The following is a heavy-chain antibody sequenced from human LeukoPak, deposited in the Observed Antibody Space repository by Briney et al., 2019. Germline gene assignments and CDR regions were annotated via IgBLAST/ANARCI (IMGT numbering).Heavy chain of an antibody. D-gene: IGHD2-2*01. J-gene: IGHJ4*02. CDR2: ISYDGSNK. CDR1: GFTFSSYA. Sequence: GGSLRLSCAASGFTFSSYAMHWVRQAPGKGLEWVAVISYDGSNKYYADSVKGRFTISRDNSKNTLYLQMNSLRAEDTAVYYCARDPSTSPGDYWGQGTLVTVSS. V-gene: IGHV3-30*04. CDR3: ARDPSTSPGDY.